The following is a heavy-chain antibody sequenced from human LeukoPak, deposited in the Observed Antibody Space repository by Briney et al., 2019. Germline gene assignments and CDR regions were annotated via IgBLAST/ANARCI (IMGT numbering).Heavy chain of an antibody. CDR3: ARDGLDV. D-gene: IGHD3-22*01. Sequence: PSETLSLTCTISGGSISSSSYYWSWIRQPPGKGLEWIGYIYYSGSTYYNPSLKSRVTISVDTSKNQFSLKLSSVTAADTAVYYCARDGLDVWGQGTTVTVSS. J-gene: IGHJ6*02. CDR1: GGSISSSSYY. V-gene: IGHV4-30-4*01. CDR2: IYYSGST.